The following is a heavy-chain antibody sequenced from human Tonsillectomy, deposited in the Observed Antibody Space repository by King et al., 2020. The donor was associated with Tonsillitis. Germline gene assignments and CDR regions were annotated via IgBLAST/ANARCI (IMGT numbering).Heavy chain of an antibody. D-gene: IGHD2-8*01. CDR1: GFTFSSYG. CDR3: AKLQAYGXSTTGXYYGMDX. V-gene: IGHV3-30*02. CDR2: IRYDGSNK. J-gene: IGHJ6*02. Sequence: QVQLVESGGGVVQPGGSLRLSCAASGFTFSSYGMHWVRQAPGKGLEWVAFIRYDGSNKYYADSVKGRFTISRDNSKNTLYLQMNSLRAEDTAVYYCAKLQAYGXSTTGXYYGMDXWGXGTTVTVS.